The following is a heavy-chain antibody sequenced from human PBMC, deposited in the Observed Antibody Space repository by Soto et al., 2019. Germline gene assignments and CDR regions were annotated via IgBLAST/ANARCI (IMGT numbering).Heavy chain of an antibody. Sequence: GASVKVSCKASGYTFTSYGISWVRQAPGQGLEWMGWISAYNGNTNYAQKLQGRVTITTDTSTSTAYMELSSLRSEDTAVYYCARDQRGEGFLEWLSRDRSGYSYYMDFGGKGTMVNVSS. CDR3: ARDQRGEGFLEWLSRDRSGYSYYMDF. V-gene: IGHV1-18*01. CDR1: GYTFTSYG. CDR2: ISAYNGNT. D-gene: IGHD3-3*01. J-gene: IGHJ6*03.